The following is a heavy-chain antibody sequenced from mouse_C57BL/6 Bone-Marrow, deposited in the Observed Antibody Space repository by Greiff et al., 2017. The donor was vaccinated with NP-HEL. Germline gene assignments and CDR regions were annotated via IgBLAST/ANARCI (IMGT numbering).Heavy chain of an antibody. V-gene: IGHV1-69*01. CDR2: IDPSDSYT. CDR1: GYTFTSYW. CDR3: ARSLLYYYGSSYYYAMDY. J-gene: IGHJ4*01. Sequence: QVQLQQPGAELVMPGASVKLSCKASGYTFTSYWMHWVKQRPGQGLEWIGEIDPSDSYTNYNQKFKGKSTLTVDKSSSTAYMQLSSLTSEDSAVYYCARSLLYYYGSSYYYAMDYWGQGTSVTVSS. D-gene: IGHD1-1*01.